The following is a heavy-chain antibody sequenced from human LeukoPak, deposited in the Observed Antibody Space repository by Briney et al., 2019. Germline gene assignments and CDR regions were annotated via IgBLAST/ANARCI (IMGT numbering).Heavy chain of an antibody. D-gene: IGHD5/OR15-5a*01. CDR3: ARTLAFFDIVSTTYYFDY. CDR1: GGSISSYY. J-gene: IGHJ4*02. Sequence: PSETLSLTCTVSGGSISSYYWSGIRQPPGRGLEWIGYIYYSGSTNYNPSLKSRVTISVDTSKSQFSLKLSSVTAADTAVYYCARTLAFFDIVSTTYYFDYWGQGTLVTVSS. V-gene: IGHV4-59*01. CDR2: IYYSGST.